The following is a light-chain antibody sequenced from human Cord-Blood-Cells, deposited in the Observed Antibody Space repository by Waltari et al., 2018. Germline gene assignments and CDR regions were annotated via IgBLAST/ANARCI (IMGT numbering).Light chain of an antibody. V-gene: IGKV1-5*03. Sequence: MPQSPATLSASVGTRVTITCRASQSISSWLAWYQQKPGKAPKLLIYKASSLESGVPSRFSGSGSGTEFTLTISSLQPDDFATYYCQQYNSYSTFGQGTKVEIK. CDR1: QSISSW. CDR3: QQYNSYST. CDR2: KAS. J-gene: IGKJ1*01.